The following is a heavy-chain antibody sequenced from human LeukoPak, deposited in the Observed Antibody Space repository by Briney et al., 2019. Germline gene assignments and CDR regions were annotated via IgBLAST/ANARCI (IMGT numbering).Heavy chain of an antibody. V-gene: IGHV4-59*01. CDR2: IYYSGST. CDR3: AQSKDGLFDY. CDR1: GGSISSYY. J-gene: IGHJ4*02. Sequence: SETLSLTCTVSGGSISSYYWSWIRQPPGKGLEWIGYIYYSGSTNYNPSLKSRVTISVDTSKNQFSLKLSSVTAADTAVYYCAQSKDGLFDYWGQGTLITVSS. D-gene: IGHD5-24*01.